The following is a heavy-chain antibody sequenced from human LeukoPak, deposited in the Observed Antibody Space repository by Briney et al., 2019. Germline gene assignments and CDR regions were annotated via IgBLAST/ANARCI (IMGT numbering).Heavy chain of an antibody. J-gene: IGHJ4*02. CDR2: INHSGST. D-gene: IGHD3-3*01. CDR1: GGSFSGYY. CDR3: ARDHPYYDFWSGYPN. V-gene: IGHV4-34*01. Sequence: SETLSLTCAVYGGSFSGYYWSWIRQPPGKGLEWIGEINHSGSTNYNPSLKSRVTISVDTSKNQFSLKLSSETAADTAVYYCARDHPYYDFWSGYPNWGQGTLVTVSS.